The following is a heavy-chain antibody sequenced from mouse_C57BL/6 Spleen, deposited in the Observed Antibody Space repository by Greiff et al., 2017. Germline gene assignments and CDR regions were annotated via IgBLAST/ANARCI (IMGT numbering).Heavy chain of an antibody. J-gene: IGHJ3*01. Sequence: VQLQQSGAELVRPGASVKLSCTASGFNIKDDYMHWVKQMPEQGLEWIGWIDPENGDTEYASEFQGKATIPADTSSNTAYLQLSSLTSEDTAVYYCTTLNWEFSYWGQGTLVTVSA. D-gene: IGHD4-1*01. CDR1: GFNIKDDY. CDR2: IDPENGDT. CDR3: TTLNWEFSY. V-gene: IGHV14-4*01.